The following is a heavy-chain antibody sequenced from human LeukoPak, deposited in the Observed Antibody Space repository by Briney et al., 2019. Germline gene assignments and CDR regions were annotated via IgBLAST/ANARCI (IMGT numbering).Heavy chain of an antibody. CDR1: GGSFSGYY. CDR2: INHSGST. J-gene: IGHJ4*02. CDR3: ARGFGDDYSMDY. V-gene: IGHV4-34*01. D-gene: IGHD4-11*01. Sequence: PSETLSLTCAVSGGSFSGYYWSWVRQPPGKGLEWIGEINHSGSTNYNPSLKSRVTISVDTSKNQFSLNLSSVTAADTAVYYCARGFGDDYSMDYWGQGTLVTVSS.